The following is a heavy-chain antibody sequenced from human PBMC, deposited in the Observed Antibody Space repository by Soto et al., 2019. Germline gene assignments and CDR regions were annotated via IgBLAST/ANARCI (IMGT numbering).Heavy chain of an antibody. D-gene: IGHD3-10*01. V-gene: IGHV3-72*01. CDR1: GFTFSDYY. J-gene: IGHJ4*02. Sequence: EVQLVESGGGLVQPGGSLRVSCVVSGFTFSDYYMDWVRQAPGKGLEWVARSRNKAKSYTTEYAASVKGRFIMSRDDSTSTRYLQMNSLDTGDTAAYYCARAGKDHRTHYFIVYWGQGTLVTVSS. CDR2: SRNKAKSYTT. CDR3: ARAGKDHRTHYFIVY.